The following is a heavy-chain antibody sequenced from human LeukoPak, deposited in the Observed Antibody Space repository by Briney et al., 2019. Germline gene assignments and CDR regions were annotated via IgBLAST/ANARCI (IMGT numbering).Heavy chain of an antibody. V-gene: IGHV3-23*01. CDR1: GFTFNNDA. CDR3: ASSRYDSSGYYGIIGY. J-gene: IGHJ4*02. Sequence: GGSLRLSCAASGFTFNNDAMGWVRQAPGKGLEWVSDILGSGGSTYYADSVKGRFTISRDNSKNTLYLQMNSLRAEDTALYYCASSRYDSSGYYGIIGYWGQGTLVTVSS. D-gene: IGHD3-22*01. CDR2: ILGSGGST.